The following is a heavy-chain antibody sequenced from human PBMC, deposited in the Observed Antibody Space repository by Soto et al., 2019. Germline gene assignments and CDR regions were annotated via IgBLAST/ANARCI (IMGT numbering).Heavy chain of an antibody. J-gene: IGHJ6*02. CDR2: IIPMLGTT. D-gene: IGHD2-15*01. CDR3: ARAYCSSGSCHSCVYYYSYRMGV. Sequence: QVQLVQSGAEAKKPGSSVKVSCRASGGTFTNYAINWVRQAPGQGLEWMGGIIPMLGTTKYAQKFQGRVTIIADGSTGTAYMVLSSMRSEDTAVYYAARAYCSSGSCHSCVYYYSYRMGVWGQGRTVSVSS. CDR1: GGTFTNYA. V-gene: IGHV1-69*11.